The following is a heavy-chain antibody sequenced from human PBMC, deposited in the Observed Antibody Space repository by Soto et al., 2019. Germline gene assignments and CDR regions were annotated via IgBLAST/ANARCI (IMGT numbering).Heavy chain of an antibody. Sequence: SETLSLTCTVSGGSISSSTYYWGWMRQPPGKGLEWIASFFIGGNTYYNPSVKSRVTISVDTSKNQFSLKLSSVTAADTAVYYCARHLYGSGERFDPWGQGTLVTVSS. J-gene: IGHJ5*02. V-gene: IGHV4-39*01. CDR3: ARHLYGSGERFDP. CDR1: GGSISSSTYY. CDR2: FFIGGNT. D-gene: IGHD3-10*01.